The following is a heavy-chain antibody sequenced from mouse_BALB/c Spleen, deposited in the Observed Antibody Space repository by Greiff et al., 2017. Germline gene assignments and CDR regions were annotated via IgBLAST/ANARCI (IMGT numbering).Heavy chain of an antibody. Sequence: EVNVVESGGGLVQPGGSLRLSCATSGFTFSDFYMEWVRQPPGKRLEWIAASRNKANDYTTEYSASVKGRFIVSRDTSQSILYLQMNALRAEDTAIYYCARDNYFGAMDYWGQGTSVTVSS. CDR3: ARDNYFGAMDY. CDR1: GFTFSDFY. J-gene: IGHJ4*01. V-gene: IGHV7-1*02. D-gene: IGHD1-1*02. CDR2: SRNKANDYTT.